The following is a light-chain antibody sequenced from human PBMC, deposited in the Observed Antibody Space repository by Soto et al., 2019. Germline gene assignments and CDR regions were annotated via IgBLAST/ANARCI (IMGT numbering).Light chain of an antibody. Sequence: VLTQSPGTLSLSPGEGATLSCRASQSVGSNYLAWFQQKLGRAPRLLIYGASSRATGIPDRFSGSGSGTDFTLTMTRLEPEDSAVYYCQQYGHSPYTFGQGTKVDIK. CDR2: GAS. V-gene: IGKV3-20*01. CDR1: QSVGSNY. J-gene: IGKJ2*01. CDR3: QQYGHSPYT.